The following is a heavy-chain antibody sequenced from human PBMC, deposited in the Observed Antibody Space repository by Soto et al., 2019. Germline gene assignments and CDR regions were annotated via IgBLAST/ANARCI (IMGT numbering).Heavy chain of an antibody. CDR2: IYPGDSDT. CDR1: GYTLTGDY. J-gene: IGHJ4*02. CDR3: ARGFDY. Sequence: RVSCKASGYTLTGDYMHWVRQMPGKGLEWMGIIYPGDSDTRYSPSFQGQVTISADKSISTAYLQWSSLKASDTAMYYCARGFDYWGQGTLVTVS. V-gene: IGHV5-51*01.